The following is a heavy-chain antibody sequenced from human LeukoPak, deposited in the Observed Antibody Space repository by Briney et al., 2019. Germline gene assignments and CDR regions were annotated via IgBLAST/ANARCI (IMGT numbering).Heavy chain of an antibody. J-gene: IGHJ4*02. Sequence: GSGPTLVKPTQTLTLTCTFSGFSLSTSGVGVGWIRQPPGKALEWLALIYWDDDKRYSPSLKSRLTITKDTSKNQVVLTMTNMDPVDTATYYCAHSGKTYWFDCSGGSCYDYWGQGTLVTVSS. CDR2: IYWDDDK. D-gene: IGHD2-15*01. CDR3: AHSGKTYWFDCSGGSCYDY. V-gene: IGHV2-5*02. CDR1: GFSLSTSGVG.